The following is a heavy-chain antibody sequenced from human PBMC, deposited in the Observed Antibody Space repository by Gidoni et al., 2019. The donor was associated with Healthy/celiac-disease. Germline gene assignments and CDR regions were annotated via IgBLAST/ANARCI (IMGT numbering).Heavy chain of an antibody. CDR2: ISGSGGST. CDR1: GFTFSSYA. D-gene: IGHD6-6*01. Sequence: EVPLLESGGGLVQPGGSLRLSCPAAGFTFSSYAMSWCRPAPGKGLEWVSAISGSGGSTYYADSVKGRFTISRDNSKNTLYLQMNSLRAEDTAVYYCAKDHGDGTAARPGYYYYYMDVWGKGTTVTVSS. V-gene: IGHV3-23*01. CDR3: AKDHGDGTAARPGYYYYYMDV. J-gene: IGHJ6*03.